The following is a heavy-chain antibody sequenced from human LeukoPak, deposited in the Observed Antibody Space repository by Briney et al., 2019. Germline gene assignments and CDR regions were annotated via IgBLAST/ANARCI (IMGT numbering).Heavy chain of an antibody. CDR2: ISGSGGRT. CDR1: GFTFSDYY. Sequence: GGSLRLSCAASGFTFSDYYMSWIRQAPGKRLEWVSVISGSGGRTYYADSVKGRFTISRDISKNTLYLQMNSLRAEDTAVYYCAKYDSSGYYFSRLDYWGQGTLVTVSS. J-gene: IGHJ4*02. V-gene: IGHV3-23*01. D-gene: IGHD3-22*01. CDR3: AKYDSSGYYFSRLDY.